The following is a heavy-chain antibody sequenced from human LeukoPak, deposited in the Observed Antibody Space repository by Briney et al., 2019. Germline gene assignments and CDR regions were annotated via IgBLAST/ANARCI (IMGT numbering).Heavy chain of an antibody. J-gene: IGHJ4*02. Sequence: GGSLRLSCAASGFTFSSYAMSWVRQAPGEGLEWVSAISGSGGSTYYADSVKGRFTISRENSKNTLYLQMNSLRAEDTAVYYCAKVCITIFGVVDPIDYWGQGTLVTVSS. CDR3: AKVCITIFGVVDPIDY. CDR1: GFTFSSYA. CDR2: ISGSGGST. V-gene: IGHV3-23*01. D-gene: IGHD3-3*01.